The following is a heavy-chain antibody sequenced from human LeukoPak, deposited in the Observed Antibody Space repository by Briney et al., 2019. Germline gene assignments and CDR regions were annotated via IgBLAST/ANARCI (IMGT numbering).Heavy chain of an antibody. Sequence: ASVKVSCKASGYTFTAYDINWVRQAPGQGVEWMGWINPNSGGTNYAQKFQGRVTMTSDTSISTAYIELSRLRSDDTAVYYCTRDVGSRYGHDCWGQGTLVTVSS. CDR3: TRDVGSRYGHDC. CDR2: INPNSGGT. CDR1: GYTFTAYD. V-gene: IGHV1-2*02. J-gene: IGHJ4*02. D-gene: IGHD5-18*01.